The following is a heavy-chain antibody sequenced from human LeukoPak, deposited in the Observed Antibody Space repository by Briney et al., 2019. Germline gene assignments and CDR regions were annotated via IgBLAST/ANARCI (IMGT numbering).Heavy chain of an antibody. J-gene: IGHJ4*02. CDR2: INPDSGDS. CDR3: ATGVATAFTY. V-gene: IGHV1-2*02. Sequence: ASVKVSCKASGYTFTGYYIHWVRQAPGQGLEWMAWINPDSGDSHSAPKFQGRVTMTRDTSINTASMEVSWLTSDDTAVYYCATGVATAFTYWGQGTLVTVSS. CDR1: GYTFTGYY. D-gene: IGHD3-3*01.